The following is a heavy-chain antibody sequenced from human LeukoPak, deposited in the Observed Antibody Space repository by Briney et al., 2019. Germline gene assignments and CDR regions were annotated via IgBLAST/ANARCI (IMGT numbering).Heavy chain of an antibody. J-gene: IGHJ4*02. CDR2: IWYDGSKK. V-gene: IGHV3-33*01. D-gene: IGHD2-15*01. CDR1: GFTFSSYG. CDR3: ARDLVAAGGRDY. Sequence: GGSLRLSCAASGFTFSSYGMHWVRQAPGKGLEWVAVIWYDGSKKYYADSVKGRFTISRDNSKNSLYLQMNSLRAEDTAVYYCARDLVAAGGRDYWGQGTLVTVSS.